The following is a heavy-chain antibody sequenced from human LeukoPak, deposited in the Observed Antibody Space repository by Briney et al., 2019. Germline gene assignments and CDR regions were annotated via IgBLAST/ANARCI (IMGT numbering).Heavy chain of an antibody. CDR1: GFTVSSNY. J-gene: IGHJ4*02. CDR3: ASTRPDYYYGSGSYSL. CDR2: IYSGGIT. V-gene: IGHV3-53*01. D-gene: IGHD3-10*01. Sequence: GGSLRLSCAASGFTVSSNYMSWVRQAPGKGLEWVSVIYSGGITYYADSVKGRFTISRDNSKNTLYLQMNSLRAEETAVYYCASTRPDYYYGSGSYSLWRQGTLVTVSS.